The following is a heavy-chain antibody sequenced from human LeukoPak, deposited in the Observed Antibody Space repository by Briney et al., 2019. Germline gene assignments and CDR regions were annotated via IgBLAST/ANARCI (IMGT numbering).Heavy chain of an antibody. D-gene: IGHD2-21*02. CDR2: IYYSGST. CDR3: ARGKVTFDL. Sequence: SETLSLTCTVSGGTISSYYWSWIRQPPGKELEWIGYIYYSGSTNYNPSLKSRLTISVDASKNQFSLKLSSVTAADTAVYYCARGKVTFDLWGQGTLVTVSS. CDR1: GGTISSYY. J-gene: IGHJ5*02. V-gene: IGHV4-59*01.